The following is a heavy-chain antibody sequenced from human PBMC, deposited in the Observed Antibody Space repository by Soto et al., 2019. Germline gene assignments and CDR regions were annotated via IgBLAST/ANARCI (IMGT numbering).Heavy chain of an antibody. CDR2: ISSSSSTI. Sequence: EVQLVESGGGLVQPGGSLRLSCAASGYTFSSYSMNWVRQAPGKGLEWVSYISSSSSTIYYADSVKGRFTISRDNAKNSLYLQMNSLRDEDTAVYYCARSYSSGWTGWFDPWGQGTLVTVSS. J-gene: IGHJ5*02. CDR1: GYTFSSYS. D-gene: IGHD6-19*01. CDR3: ARSYSSGWTGWFDP. V-gene: IGHV3-48*02.